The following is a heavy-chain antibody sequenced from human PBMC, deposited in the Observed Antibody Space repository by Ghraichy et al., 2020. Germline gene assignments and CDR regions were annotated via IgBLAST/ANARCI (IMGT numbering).Heavy chain of an antibody. V-gene: IGHV3-66*01. CDR1: GFTASNNY. D-gene: IGHD1-26*01. CDR2: IYTSGAT. CDR3: ARVPGDSGSYYYSGMDV. J-gene: IGHJ6*02. Sequence: GGSLRLSCAASGFTASNNYMSWVRQAPGKGLEWVSVIYTSGATYYADSVKGRFTISRDSSKNTLYLQIFSLRAEDTAVYYCARVPGDSGSYYYSGMDVWGQGTTVTVSS.